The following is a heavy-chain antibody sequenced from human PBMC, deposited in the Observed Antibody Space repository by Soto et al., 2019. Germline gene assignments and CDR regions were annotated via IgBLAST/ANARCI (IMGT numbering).Heavy chain of an antibody. Sequence: SVKVSCKASGGTFSSYSISWVRHAPGQGLEWMGGIIPIFGTANYAQKFQGRVTITADESTSTAYMELSSLRSEDTAVYYCAREGGRWLQLSWFDPWGQGTLVTVSS. CDR2: IIPIFGTA. CDR3: AREGGRWLQLSWFDP. J-gene: IGHJ5*02. CDR1: GGTFSSYS. D-gene: IGHD5-12*01. V-gene: IGHV1-69*13.